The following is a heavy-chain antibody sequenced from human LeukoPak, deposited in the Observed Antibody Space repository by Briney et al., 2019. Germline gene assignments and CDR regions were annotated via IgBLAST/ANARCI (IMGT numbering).Heavy chain of an antibody. V-gene: IGHV4-34*01. Sequence: SETLSLTCAVYGGSFSGYYWTWIRQPPGKGLEWIGEINHRGSTNYNPSLKSRVTISVDTSKNQFSLSLSSVTAADTAVYYCARAGDSSGYSDYWGQGTLVTVSS. CDR2: INHRGST. J-gene: IGHJ4*02. CDR3: ARAGDSSGYSDY. CDR1: GGSFSGYY. D-gene: IGHD3-22*01.